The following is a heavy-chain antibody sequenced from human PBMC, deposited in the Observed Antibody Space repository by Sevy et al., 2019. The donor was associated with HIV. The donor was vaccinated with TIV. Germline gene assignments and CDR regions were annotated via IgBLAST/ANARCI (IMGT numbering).Heavy chain of an antibody. CDR1: GFTFSSAW. CDR2: IKSKIDGGTI. D-gene: IGHD5-12*01. V-gene: IGHV3-15*01. Sequence: GGSLRLSCAASGFTFSSAWMSWVRQAPGKGLEWVGRIKSKIDGGTIDYAAPVKGRFAISREDSKNTLYLQMSSLKTEDTAVYYCITDPGYSGYDEEVINYYYYGMAVWGQGTTVTVSS. J-gene: IGHJ6*02. CDR3: ITDPGYSGYDEEVINYYYYGMAV.